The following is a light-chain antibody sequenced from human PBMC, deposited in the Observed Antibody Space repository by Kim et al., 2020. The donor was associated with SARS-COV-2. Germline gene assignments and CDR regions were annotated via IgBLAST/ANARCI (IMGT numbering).Light chain of an antibody. CDR2: GKN. J-gene: IGLJ3*02. Sequence: AMGHTVRITCQGDSLRSYYASWYQQKPGQAPVLVIYGKNNRPSGIPDRFSGSRSGNTASLTITGAQAEDEADYYCNSRDSSGNHWVFGGGTKVTVL. CDR1: SLRSYY. CDR3: NSRDSSGNHWV. V-gene: IGLV3-19*01.